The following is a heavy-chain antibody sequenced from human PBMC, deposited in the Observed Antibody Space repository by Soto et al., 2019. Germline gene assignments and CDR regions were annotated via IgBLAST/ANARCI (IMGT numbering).Heavy chain of an antibody. J-gene: IGHJ4*02. CDR1: GDSISSSTYY. D-gene: IGHD5-12*01. V-gene: IGHV4-39*01. CDR2: IFYSGIT. CDR3: ARRKYSGSVWSVDF. Sequence: PSETLSLTCTGSGDSISSSTYYWAWIRQPPGKGLEWIGNIFYSGITYYNPSLRSRITMSVDTSKNQFSLKLSSVIAADTAVYSCARRKYSGSVWSVDFWGQGTLVTVSS.